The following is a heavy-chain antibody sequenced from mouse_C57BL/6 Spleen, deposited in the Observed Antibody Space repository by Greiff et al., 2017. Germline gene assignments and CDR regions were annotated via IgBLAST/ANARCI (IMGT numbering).Heavy chain of an antibody. CDR2: IYPRDGST. J-gene: IGHJ3*01. CDR3: ARSDAFAY. V-gene: IGHV1-85*01. Sequence: QVQLKESGPELVKPGASVKLSCKASGYTFTSYDINWVKQRPGQGLGWIGWIYPRDGSTKYNEKFKGKATLTVDTSSSTAYMELHSLTSEDSAVYFCARSDAFAYWGQGTLVTVSA. CDR1: GYTFTSYD.